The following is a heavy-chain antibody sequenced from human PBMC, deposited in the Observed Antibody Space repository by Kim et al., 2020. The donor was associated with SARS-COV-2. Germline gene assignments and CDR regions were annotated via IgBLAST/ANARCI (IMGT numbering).Heavy chain of an antibody. CDR2: T. D-gene: IGHD3-10*01. V-gene: IGHV4-31*02. Sequence: TYYNPSPKSRVTITVDTAKSQFSLNLSSVTAADTAVYYCARGIYGSGWFDPWGQGTLVTVSS. J-gene: IGHJ5*02. CDR3: ARGIYGSGWFDP.